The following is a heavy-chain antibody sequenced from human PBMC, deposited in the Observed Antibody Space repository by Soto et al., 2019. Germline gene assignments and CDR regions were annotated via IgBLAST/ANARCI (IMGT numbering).Heavy chain of an antibody. CDR3: ARAIAAAGTVWFDP. D-gene: IGHD6-13*01. Sequence: SETLSLTCTVSGGSVSSGSYYWSWIRQPPGKGLEWIGYIYYSGSTNYNPSLESRVTISVDTSKNQFSLKLSSVTAADTAVYYCARAIAAAGTVWFDPWGQGTLVTVSS. CDR1: GGSVSSGSYY. V-gene: IGHV4-61*01. J-gene: IGHJ5*02. CDR2: IYYSGST.